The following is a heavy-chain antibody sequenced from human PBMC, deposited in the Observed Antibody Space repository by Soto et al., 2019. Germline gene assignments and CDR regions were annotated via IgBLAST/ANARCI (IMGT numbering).Heavy chain of an antibody. V-gene: IGHV1-18*01. D-gene: IGHD3-22*01. Sequence: ASVKVSCKASGYTFSSSGIRWVRQAPGQGLEWMGWISTDNGNTNYAQHLQGRVTITRDTSASTAYMELSSLRSEDTAVYYCASRLDSSGYALTRSYGMDVWGQGTTVTVSS. J-gene: IGHJ6*02. CDR1: GYTFSSSG. CDR3: ASRLDSSGYALTRSYGMDV. CDR2: ISTDNGNT.